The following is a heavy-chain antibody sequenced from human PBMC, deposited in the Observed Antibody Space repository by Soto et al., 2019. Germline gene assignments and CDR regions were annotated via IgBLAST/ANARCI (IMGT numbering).Heavy chain of an antibody. CDR1: GFTFDDYA. CDR3: AKDLHSSSTTFDI. V-gene: IGHV3-9*01. CDR2: ISWNSGSI. J-gene: IGHJ3*02. Sequence: PGGSLRLSCAASGFTFDDYAMHWVRQAPGKGLEWVSGISWNSGSIGYADSVKGRFTISRDNAKNSLYLQMNSLRAEDTALYYCAKDLHSSSTTFDIWGQGTMVTVSS. D-gene: IGHD6-6*01.